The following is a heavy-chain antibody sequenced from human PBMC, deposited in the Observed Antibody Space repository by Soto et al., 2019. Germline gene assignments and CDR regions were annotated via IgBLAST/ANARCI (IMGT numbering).Heavy chain of an antibody. CDR3: AIWSNWNPLYYRGMDV. D-gene: IGHD1-20*01. Sequence: QVQLLQSGAEVKKPGSSVKVSCKVSGGAFTNYSLNWVRHAPGQGLERLGGIIPLHNTSNYSLKLLGRGSVTADISSNTVYMHLSGLTSDDTATYYCAIWSNWNPLYYRGMDVWGQGTTVTVSS. J-gene: IGHJ6*02. CDR2: IIPLHNTS. CDR1: GGAFTNYS. V-gene: IGHV1-69*06.